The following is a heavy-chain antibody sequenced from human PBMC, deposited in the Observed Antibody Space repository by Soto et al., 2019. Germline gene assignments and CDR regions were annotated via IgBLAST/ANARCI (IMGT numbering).Heavy chain of an antibody. Sequence: LRLSCAASGFTLSDYGMHWVRQAPGKGLEWVAVISYDGSKKYYADSVKGRFTVSRDNSKNTLYLQMNSLRAEDTAVYYCATAHPLYSSSSNWFDPWGQGTLVTVSS. V-gene: IGHV3-30-3*01. CDR3: ATAHPLYSSSSNWFDP. CDR2: ISYDGSKK. CDR1: GFTLSDYG. D-gene: IGHD6-13*01. J-gene: IGHJ5*02.